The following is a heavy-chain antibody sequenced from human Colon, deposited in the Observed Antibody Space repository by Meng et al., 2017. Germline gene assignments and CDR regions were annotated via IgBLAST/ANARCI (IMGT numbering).Heavy chain of an antibody. D-gene: IGHD2-15*01. Sequence: QVDLVLSGSEFEKPGASVKISCKASGYTFSNYGIHWVRQAPGQGLQWMGWINSYSGNPTYAQGFTGRFVFSLDTSVSTAFLQINNLETEDTAVYYCARVPLSVVVVAASFDYWGQGTLVTVSS. J-gene: IGHJ4*02. CDR3: ARVPLSVVVVAASFDY. CDR2: INSYSGNP. CDR1: GYTFSNYG. V-gene: IGHV7-4-1*02.